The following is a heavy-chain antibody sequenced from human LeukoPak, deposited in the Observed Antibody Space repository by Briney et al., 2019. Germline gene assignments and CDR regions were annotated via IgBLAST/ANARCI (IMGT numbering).Heavy chain of an antibody. J-gene: IGHJ4*02. CDR2: ISYDGSNK. CDR1: GFTFSSYA. V-gene: IGHV3-30*04. CDR3: ARQPSTMVRGVIINTPYFDY. D-gene: IGHD3-10*01. Sequence: GGSLRLSCAASGFTFSSYAMHWVRQAPGKGLEWVAVISYDGSNKYYADSVKGRFTISRDNSKNTLYLQMNSLRAEDTAVYYCARQPSTMVRGVIINTPYFDYWGQGTLVTVSS.